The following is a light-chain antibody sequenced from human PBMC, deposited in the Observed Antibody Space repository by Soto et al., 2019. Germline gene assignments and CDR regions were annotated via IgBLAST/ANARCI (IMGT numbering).Light chain of an antibody. CDR1: QDIGNN. CDR2: AAS. V-gene: IGKV1-17*01. Sequence: DIQMTQSPSTLSGSVGDIVTITCRASQDIGNNLGWYQQKPGNAPRRLIYAASSLQSGVPSRFSGSGSGTEFTLTISSLQPEDFATYYCLQHYTYLWTFGQGTKVDIK. CDR3: LQHYTYLWT. J-gene: IGKJ1*01.